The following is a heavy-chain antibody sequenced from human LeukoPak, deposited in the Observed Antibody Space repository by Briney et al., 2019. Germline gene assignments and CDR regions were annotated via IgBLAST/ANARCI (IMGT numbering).Heavy chain of an antibody. V-gene: IGHV3-30*02. D-gene: IGHD3-10*01. CDR1: GFTFSSYG. J-gene: IGHJ4*02. CDR3: AKDSKRWKTYYYASGSYHFDY. CDR2: IRFDGSNK. Sequence: GGSLRLSCAVSGFTFSSYGMHWVHQAPGKGLEWVAFIRFDGSNKYYADSVKGRFTISRDNSKNTLYLQMNSLRPEDTAVYYCAKDSKRWKTYYYASGSYHFDYWGQGTLVTVSS.